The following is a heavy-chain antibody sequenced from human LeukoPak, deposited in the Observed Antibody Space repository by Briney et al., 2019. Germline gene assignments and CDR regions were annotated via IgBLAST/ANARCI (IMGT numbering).Heavy chain of an antibody. D-gene: IGHD3-22*01. J-gene: IGHJ6*02. V-gene: IGHV3-23*01. CDR2: IIGSGGST. CDR1: GFTFSSYA. CDR3: AKDPVMSMIVVVPPYYYGMDV. Sequence: AGSLTLPCAASGFTFSSYAMSWVRQAPGKWLEWVSAIIGSGGSTYYADSVKGRVNISIDNSKNPLSLQMNSLRAEDTAVHYCAKDPVMSMIVVVPPYYYGMDVWGQGTTVTVSS.